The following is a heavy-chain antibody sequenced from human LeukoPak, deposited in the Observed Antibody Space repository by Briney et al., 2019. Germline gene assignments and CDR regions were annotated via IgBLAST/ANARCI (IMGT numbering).Heavy chain of an antibody. Sequence: GGSLRHSCAASGFTVSDNYMSWVRQAPGKGLEWVSIIYSGGNTYYADSVKGRFTVSRDNSKNTLYLQMNSLRAEDTAVYYCARVIVGTTTRLDYFDYWGQGTLVTVSS. CDR2: IYSGGNT. V-gene: IGHV3-66*01. D-gene: IGHD1-26*01. CDR1: GFTVSDNY. CDR3: ARVIVGTTTRLDYFDY. J-gene: IGHJ4*02.